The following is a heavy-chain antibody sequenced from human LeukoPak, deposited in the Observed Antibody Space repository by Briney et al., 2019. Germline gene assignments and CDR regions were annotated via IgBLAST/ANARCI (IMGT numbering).Heavy chain of an antibody. CDR1: GGSISSYY. D-gene: IGHD3-22*01. CDR3: ARGDYDSSGWVEY. J-gene: IGHJ4*02. CDR2: IYYSGST. Sequence: PSETLSLTCTVSGGSISSYYWSWIRQPPGKGLEWIGYIYYSGSTNYNPSLKSRVTISVDTSKNQFSLKLSSVTAADTAVYYCARGDYDSSGWVEYWGQGTLVTVSS. V-gene: IGHV4-59*01.